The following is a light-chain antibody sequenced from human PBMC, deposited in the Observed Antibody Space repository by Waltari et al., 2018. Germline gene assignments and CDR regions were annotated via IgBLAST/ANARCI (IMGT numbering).Light chain of an antibody. V-gene: IGLV1-40*01. J-gene: IGLJ2*01. Sequence: QSVLTQPPSVSGAPGQRVTISCTGSSSNIGAGFDVHWYQQLPGTAPKLLIYGNNNRPAGGPDRFSGSKSGASASLAITGLQAEDEADYYCQSYDNSLVVFGGGTKLTAL. CDR2: GNN. CDR3: QSYDNSLVV. CDR1: SSNIGAGFD.